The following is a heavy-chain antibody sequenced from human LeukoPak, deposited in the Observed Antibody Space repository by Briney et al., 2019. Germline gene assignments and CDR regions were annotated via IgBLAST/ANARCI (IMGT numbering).Heavy chain of an antibody. Sequence: PGGSLRLSCAASGFTFSSYWMSWVRQAPGKGLEWVANIKQGGSERYYVDSVKGRFTISRDNAKNSLYLQINSLRAEDTAVYYCARALTRIVVVGYYMDVWGKGTTVTVSS. D-gene: IGHD2-15*01. CDR2: IKQGGSER. J-gene: IGHJ6*03. V-gene: IGHV3-7*01. CDR3: ARALTRIVVVGYYMDV. CDR1: GFTFSSYW.